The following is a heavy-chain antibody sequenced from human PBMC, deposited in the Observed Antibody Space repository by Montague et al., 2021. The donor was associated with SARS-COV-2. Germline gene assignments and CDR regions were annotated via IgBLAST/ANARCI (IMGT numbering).Heavy chain of an antibody. CDR2: IYYSGST. V-gene: IGHV4-59*02. D-gene: IGHD3-9*01. Sequence: SETLSLTCSVSGGSVSSYYLNWIWQPPGKGLEWIGNIYYSGSTNYNPSLKSQVPISVDTCKSQFALTLRSVTAADAAKSYCARGRILTNCYTYFDPWGQGTPVTVSS. CDR3: ARGRILTNCYTYFDP. J-gene: IGHJ5*02. CDR1: GGSVSSYY.